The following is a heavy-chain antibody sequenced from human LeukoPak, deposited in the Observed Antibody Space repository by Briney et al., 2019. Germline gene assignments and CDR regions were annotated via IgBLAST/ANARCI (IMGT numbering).Heavy chain of an antibody. J-gene: IGHJ4*02. CDR2: IYYSGST. V-gene: IGHV4-39*01. D-gene: IGHD3-22*01. CDR1: GGSFSSSTYY. CDR3: ARRSGYDKCVDY. Sequence: SETLSLTCTVSGGSFSSSTYYWGWLRQPPGKGLEWIGSIYYSGSTYYNPSLKSRVTISVNTSKNQFSLKLSSVTAADTAVYYCARRSGYDKCVDYWGQGTPVTVSS.